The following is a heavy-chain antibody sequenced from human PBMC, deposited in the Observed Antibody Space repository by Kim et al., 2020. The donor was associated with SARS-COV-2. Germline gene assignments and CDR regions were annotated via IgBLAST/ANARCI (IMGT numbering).Heavy chain of an antibody. CDR1: GGSFSGYY. J-gene: IGHJ4*02. V-gene: IGHV4-34*01. D-gene: IGHD3-10*01. Sequence: SETLSLTCAVYGGSFSGYYWSWIRQPPGKGLEWIGEINHSGSTNYNPSLKSRVTISVDTSKNQFSLKLSSVTAADTAVYYCARGGYYGSGSPLDYWGQGTLVTVSS. CDR3: ARGGYYGSGSPLDY. CDR2: INHSGST.